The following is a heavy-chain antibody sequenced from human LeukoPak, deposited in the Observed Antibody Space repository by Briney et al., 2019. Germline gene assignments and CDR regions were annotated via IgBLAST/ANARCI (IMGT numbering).Heavy chain of an antibody. CDR2: IIPIFGTA. Sequence: SVKVSCKASGGTFSSYAISWVRQAPGQGLEWMGRIIPIFGTANYAQKFQVRVTITTDESTSTAYMELSSLRSEDTAVYYCARDKEVSYDSSGYYRTPFDYWGQGTLFTVSS. D-gene: IGHD3-22*01. CDR1: GGTFSSYA. CDR3: ARDKEVSYDSSGYYRTPFDY. J-gene: IGHJ4*02. V-gene: IGHV1-69*05.